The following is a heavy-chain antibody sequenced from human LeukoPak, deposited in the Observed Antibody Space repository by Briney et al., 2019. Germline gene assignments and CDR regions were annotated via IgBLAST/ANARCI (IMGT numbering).Heavy chain of an antibody. CDR2: IIPIFGTA. CDR3: ARVGITMVRGANNWFDP. D-gene: IGHD3-10*01. CDR1: GGTFSSYA. V-gene: IGHV1-69*06. Sequence: SVKVSCKASGGTFSSYAISWVRQAPGQGLEWMGGIIPIFGTANYAQKFQGRVTVTADKSTSTAYMELSSLRSEDTAVYYCARVGITMVRGANNWFDPWGQGTLVTVSS. J-gene: IGHJ5*02.